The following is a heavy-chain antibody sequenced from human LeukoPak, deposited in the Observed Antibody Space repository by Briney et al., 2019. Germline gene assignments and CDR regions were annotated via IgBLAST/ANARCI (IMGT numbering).Heavy chain of an antibody. CDR3: ARVRPRTPSPYYYMDV. V-gene: IGHV3-21*01. CDR1: GFTFSSYS. J-gene: IGHJ6*03. D-gene: IGHD1-14*01. CDR2: ISSSSGYI. Sequence: GGSLRLSCAASGFTFSSYSMNWVRQAPGKGLEWVSSISSSSGYIYYADSVKGRFTISRDNAKNSLYLQMNSLRAEDTAVYYCARVRPRTPSPYYYMDVWGKGTTVTVSS.